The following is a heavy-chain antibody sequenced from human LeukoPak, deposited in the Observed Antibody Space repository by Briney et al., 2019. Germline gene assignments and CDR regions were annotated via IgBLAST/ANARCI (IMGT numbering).Heavy chain of an antibody. CDR1: GFTFSSYG. CDR2: ISYDGSNK. CDR3: ARSAGGSYYDWFDP. D-gene: IGHD1-26*01. V-gene: IGHV3-30*03. Sequence: PGRSLRLSCAASGFTFSSYGMHWVRQAPGKGLEWVAVISYDGSNKYYADSVKGRFIISRDNAKNSLYLQMNSLRDEDTAVYYCARSAGGSYYDWFDPWGQGTLVTVSS. J-gene: IGHJ5*02.